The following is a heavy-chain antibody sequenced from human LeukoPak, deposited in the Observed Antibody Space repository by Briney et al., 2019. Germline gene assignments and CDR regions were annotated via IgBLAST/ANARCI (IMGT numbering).Heavy chain of an antibody. Sequence: SETLSLTCTVSGGSISSGGYYWSWIRQHPGKGLEWIGYIYYSGSTYYNPSLKSRVTISVDTSKNQFSLKLSSVTAADTAVYYCARVGGRPHPIYYYMDVWGKGTTVTVSS. J-gene: IGHJ6*03. D-gene: IGHD6-6*01. CDR2: IYYSGST. V-gene: IGHV4-31*03. CDR1: GGSISSGGYY. CDR3: ARVGGRPHPIYYYMDV.